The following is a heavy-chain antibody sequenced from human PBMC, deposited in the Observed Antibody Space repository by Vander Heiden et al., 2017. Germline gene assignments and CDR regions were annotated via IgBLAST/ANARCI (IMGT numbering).Heavy chain of an antibody. V-gene: IGHV3-21*01. D-gene: IGHD2-15*01. CDR1: GFTSSSYS. J-gene: IGHJ4*02. CDR2: ISSSSSYI. Sequence: EVQLVESGGGLVKPGGSLGLPCAASGFTSSSYSMNWVRQAPGKGLEWVSSISSSSSYIDYADSVKGRFTISRDNAKNSLYLQVNGLGAEDTAVYYCARAGRMGALYWGQGTLVTVSS. CDR3: ARAGRMGALY.